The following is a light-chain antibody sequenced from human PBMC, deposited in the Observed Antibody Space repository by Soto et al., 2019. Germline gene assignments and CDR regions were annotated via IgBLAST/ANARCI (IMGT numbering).Light chain of an antibody. V-gene: IGLV2-11*01. CDR3: CSYAGSYTLV. CDR2: DVS. Sequence: ALTQPRSVSGSPGQSVTISCTGTSSDVGAYNYVSWYQQHPGKVPKLMIYDVSRRPSGVPDRFSGSKSGNTASLTISGLQADDEADYYCCSYAGSYTLVFGGGTKLTVL. J-gene: IGLJ3*02. CDR1: SSDVGAYNY.